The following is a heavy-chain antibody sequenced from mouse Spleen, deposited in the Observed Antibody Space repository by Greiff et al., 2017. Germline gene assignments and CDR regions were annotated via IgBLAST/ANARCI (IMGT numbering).Heavy chain of an antibody. D-gene: IGHD4-1*01. J-gene: IGHJ4*01. V-gene: IGHV2-2*02. CDR1: GFSLTSYG. Sequence: VMLVESGPGLVQPSQSLSITCTVSGFSLTSYGVHWVRQSPGKGLEWLGVIWSGGSTDYNAAFISRLSISKGNSKSQVFFKMNSLQANDTAIYYCASGTGAMDYWGQGTSVTVSS. CDR2: IWSGGST. CDR3: ASGTGAMDY.